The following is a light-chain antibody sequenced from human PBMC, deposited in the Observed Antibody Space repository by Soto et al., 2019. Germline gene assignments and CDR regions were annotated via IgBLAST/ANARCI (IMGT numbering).Light chain of an antibody. V-gene: IGLV3-1*01. Sequence: SYELTQPPSVSVSPGQTASITCSGDKLGDKYARWYQQKPGQSPVLVIYQDSKRPSGIPERFSGSNSGNTATLTISGTQAMDEADYYFQAWDSSTVVFGGGTKLTVL. J-gene: IGLJ2*01. CDR2: QDS. CDR1: KLGDKY. CDR3: QAWDSSTVV.